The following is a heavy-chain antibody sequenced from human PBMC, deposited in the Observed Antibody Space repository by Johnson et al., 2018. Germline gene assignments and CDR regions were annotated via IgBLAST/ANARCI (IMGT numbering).Heavy chain of an antibody. J-gene: IGHJ3*02. CDR2: LYSGGTT. CDR1: GITVSSNY. Sequence: EVQLVESGGGLVQPGGSLRLACVASGITVSSNYMSWVRQAPVRGLEWVSVLYSGGTTNSADSVKGRFTISRDNSKNTLYLQMNSLRAEDTAVYYCARVGATTRAFDSWGQGTMVTVSS. CDR3: ARVGATTRAFDS. V-gene: IGHV3-66*02. D-gene: IGHD1-26*01.